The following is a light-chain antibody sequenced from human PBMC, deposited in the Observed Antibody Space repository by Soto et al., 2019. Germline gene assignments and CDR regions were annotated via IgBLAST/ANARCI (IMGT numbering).Light chain of an antibody. J-gene: IGKJ1*01. CDR2: GAS. CDR3: QQYINWT. Sequence: EIVMTQSPATLSVSPGERVTLSCRASQNIRSDLAWYQQKPGQAPRLLMYGASIRATGIPARFSGSGSGTDFTPTISSLQSEDLALYYCQQYINWTFGQGTKVDIK. V-gene: IGKV3-15*01. CDR1: QNIRSD.